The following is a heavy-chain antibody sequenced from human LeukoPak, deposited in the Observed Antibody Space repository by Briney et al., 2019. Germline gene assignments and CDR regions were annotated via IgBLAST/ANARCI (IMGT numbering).Heavy chain of an antibody. Sequence: GRSLRLSCAASGFTFSSYAMHWVRQAPGKGPEWVAVISYDGSNKYYADSVKGRYTISRDNSKNTLYLQMNSLRAEDTAVYYCARGVAVAGTRWYYFDYWGQGTLVTVSS. D-gene: IGHD6-19*01. V-gene: IGHV3-30-3*01. CDR1: GFTFSSYA. CDR3: ARGVAVAGTRWYYFDY. CDR2: ISYDGSNK. J-gene: IGHJ4*02.